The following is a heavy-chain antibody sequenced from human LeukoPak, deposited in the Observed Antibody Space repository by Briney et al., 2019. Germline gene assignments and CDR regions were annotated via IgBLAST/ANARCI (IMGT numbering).Heavy chain of an antibody. J-gene: IGHJ5*02. D-gene: IGHD6-19*01. CDR1: GGPISNSNYY. Sequence: SETLSLTCTVSGGPISNSNYYWGWIRQPPGKGLECIGSLSYSGSTQYNPSLKSRVTMSVDTSKNQFSLKLRSVTAADTAVYYCARVVVSSGWYNWFDPWGQGTLVTVSS. CDR2: LSYSGST. V-gene: IGHV4-39*01. CDR3: ARVVVSSGWYNWFDP.